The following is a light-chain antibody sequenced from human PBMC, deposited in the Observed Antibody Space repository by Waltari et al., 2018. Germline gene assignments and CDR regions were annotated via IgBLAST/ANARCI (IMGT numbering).Light chain of an antibody. V-gene: IGLV1-51*01. J-gene: IGLJ2*01. CDR1: SSNIGNYY. CDR3: ATWDNTLRDVV. CDR2: DNN. Sequence: QSVLPQPPSVSAAPGQKVTISCSGSSSNIGNYYVSWYHHLPGAAPKLLIYDNNKRPSGIPDRFSASKSGTSATLDITGLQIGDEADYYCATWDNTLRDVVFGGGTKLTVL.